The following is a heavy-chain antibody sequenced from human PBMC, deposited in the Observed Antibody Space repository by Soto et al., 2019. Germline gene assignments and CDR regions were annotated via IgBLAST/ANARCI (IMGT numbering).Heavy chain of an antibody. D-gene: IGHD3-3*01. CDR2: ISSSSSYI. J-gene: IGHJ3*02. V-gene: IGHV3-21*06. CDR1: GFTFSSYS. CDR3: AKPLGSGYADAFNM. Sequence: GGSLRLSCAASGFTFSSYSMNWVRQAPGKGLEWVSSISSSSSYIYYADSVKGRFTISRDNSKDLLYLQMNSLRAEDTAVYYCAKPLGSGYADAFNMWGRGTMVTVSS.